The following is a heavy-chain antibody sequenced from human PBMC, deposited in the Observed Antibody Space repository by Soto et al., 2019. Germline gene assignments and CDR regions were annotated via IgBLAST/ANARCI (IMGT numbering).Heavy chain of an antibody. J-gene: IGHJ4*02. D-gene: IGHD3-10*01. V-gene: IGHV3-33*01. CDR1: GFTFSSYG. CDR2: IWYDGSNK. CDR3: ARGLWFGELFETYYFDY. Sequence: GGSLRLSCAASGFTFSSYGMHWVRQAPGKGLEWVAVIWYDGSNKYYADSVKGRFTISRDNSKNTLYLQMNSLRAEDTAVYYCARGLWFGELFETYYFDYWGQGTLVTVSS.